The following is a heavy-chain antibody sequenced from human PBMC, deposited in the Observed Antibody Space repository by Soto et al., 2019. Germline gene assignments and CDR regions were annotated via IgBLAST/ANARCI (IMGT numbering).Heavy chain of an antibody. D-gene: IGHD3-10*01. CDR1: GASMSSGGHS. Sequence: QVQLQESGPGLVKPSQTVSLTCAVSGASMSSGGHSWSWIRQSPGRGLEWNGYIYYTGATYYNPSLKSRVTFSVDRSNNQFSLNLNSVTASDTAVYYCARAPPGPSPRWDVWGQGTTVTVSS. J-gene: IGHJ6*02. CDR2: IYYTGAT. V-gene: IGHV4-30-2*06. CDR3: ARAPPGPSPRWDV.